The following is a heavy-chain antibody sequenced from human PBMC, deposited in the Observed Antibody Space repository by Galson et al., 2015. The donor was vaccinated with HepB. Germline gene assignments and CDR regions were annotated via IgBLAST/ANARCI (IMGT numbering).Heavy chain of an antibody. CDR1: GFTFSNAW. V-gene: IGHV3-15*01. J-gene: IGHJ6*02. CDR2: IKTKTEGGTT. Sequence: SLRLSCAVSGFTFSNAWMSRVRQAPGKGLEWVGRIKTKTEGGTTDYAAPVKGRFTISRDDSKNTLYLQMNSLKTEDTAVYYCVTDGGSGSYFYYLYYYALDVWGQGTTVTVSS. CDR3: VTDGGSGSYFYYLYYYALDV. D-gene: IGHD1-26*01.